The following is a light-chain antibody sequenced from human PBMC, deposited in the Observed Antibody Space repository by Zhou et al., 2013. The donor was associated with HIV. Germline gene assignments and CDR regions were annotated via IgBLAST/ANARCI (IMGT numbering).Light chain of an antibody. CDR2: KAS. CDR3: QQYNSYSRT. CDR1: QSISSW. J-gene: IGKJ1*01. Sequence: DIQMTQSPSTLSASVGDRVTITCRASQSISSWLAWYQQKPGKAPKLLIYKASSLEYGVSSRFSGSGSGTEFTLTISSLQPDDFATYYCQQYNSYSRTFGQGTKVEIK. V-gene: IGKV1-5*03.